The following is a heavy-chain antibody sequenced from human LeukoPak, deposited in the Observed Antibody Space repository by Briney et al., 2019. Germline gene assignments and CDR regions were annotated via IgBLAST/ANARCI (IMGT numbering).Heavy chain of an antibody. V-gene: IGHV3-23*01. CDR2: ISGSGDST. D-gene: IGHD6-19*01. CDR3: AKLGDGSSGWFHFDY. Sequence: GGSLRLSCAASGFTFSSYNMNWVRQAPGKGLEWVSTISGSGDSTYYADSVKGRFTISRDNSKNTLYLQMNCLRAEDTAVYYCAKLGDGSSGWFHFDYWGQRTLVTVSS. J-gene: IGHJ4*02. CDR1: GFTFSSYN.